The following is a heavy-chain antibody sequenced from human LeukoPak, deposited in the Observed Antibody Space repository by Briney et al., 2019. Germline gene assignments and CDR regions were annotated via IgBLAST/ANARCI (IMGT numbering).Heavy chain of an antibody. Sequence: SETLSLTSTVSGGSINSSNYHWGWIRQPPGKGLQWIGSIYYSGSTFYSPSLMSRVTMSVDKSKNQFSLKLSSVTSAHTAVFYCARSHSENSGYPHSFDSWGQGTLVTVSS. CDR3: ARSHSENSGYPHSFDS. D-gene: IGHD3-22*01. CDR2: IYYSGST. CDR1: GGSINSSNYH. V-gene: IGHV4-39*07. J-gene: IGHJ4*02.